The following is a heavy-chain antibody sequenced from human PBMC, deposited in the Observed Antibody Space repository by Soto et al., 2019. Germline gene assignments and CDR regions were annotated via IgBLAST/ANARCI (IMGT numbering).Heavy chain of an antibody. CDR3: ARRYCTSSTCYVDY. D-gene: IGHD2-2*01. V-gene: IGHV5-51*01. J-gene: IGHJ4*02. CDR1: GYSFTIYW. Sequence: GASLKISCKGSGYSFTIYWIGWVRQMPGKGLEWMGIIYPGDSDTRYSPSFEGQVAISADRSISTAYLQWSSLKTSDTAMYFCARRYCTSSTCYVDYWGQGTLVTVSS. CDR2: IYPGDSDT.